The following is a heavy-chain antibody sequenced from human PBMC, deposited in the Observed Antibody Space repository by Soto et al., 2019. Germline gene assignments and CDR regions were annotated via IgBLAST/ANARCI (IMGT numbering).Heavy chain of an antibody. CDR2: IYYSGST. D-gene: IGHD2-8*01. V-gene: IGHV4-59*01. CDR3: ARDSRTMRYYYYYYYMDV. CDR1: GGSISSYY. J-gene: IGHJ6*03. Sequence: QVQLQESGPGLVKPSETLSLTCTVSGGSISSYYWSWIRQPPGKGLEWIGYIYYSGSTNYNPSLKSRVTISVDTSKNQFSLKLSSVTAAHTAVYYCARDSRTMRYYYYYYYMDVWGKGTTVTVSS.